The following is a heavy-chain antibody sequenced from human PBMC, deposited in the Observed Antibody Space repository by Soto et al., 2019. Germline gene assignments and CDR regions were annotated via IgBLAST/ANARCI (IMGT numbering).Heavy chain of an antibody. D-gene: IGHD4-4*01. Sequence: QVQLVQSGTEVKKPGASVKVSCKASGYTFSTYYMHWVRQAPGQGYEWMGIINPSGGSTTYAQKFQGRVTMTRDTSTTTVYMELSSLRSEDTVVYYCARYDYNGYYFDYWGQGTLVTVSS. J-gene: IGHJ4*02. V-gene: IGHV1-46*01. CDR1: GYTFSTYY. CDR3: ARYDYNGYYFDY. CDR2: INPSGGST.